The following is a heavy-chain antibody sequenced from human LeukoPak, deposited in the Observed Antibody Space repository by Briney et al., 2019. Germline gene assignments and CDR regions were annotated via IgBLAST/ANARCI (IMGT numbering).Heavy chain of an antibody. J-gene: IGHJ3*02. CDR2: ISWNSGSI. CDR3: AREETTKDAFDI. V-gene: IGHV3-9*01. Sequence: GGSLRLSCAASGFTFDDYAMHWVRQAPGKGLEGVSGISWNSGSIGYADSVKGRFTISRDNAKNSLYLQMNSLRAEDTAVYYCAREETTKDAFDIWGQGTMVTVSS. CDR1: GFTFDDYA. D-gene: IGHD1-1*01.